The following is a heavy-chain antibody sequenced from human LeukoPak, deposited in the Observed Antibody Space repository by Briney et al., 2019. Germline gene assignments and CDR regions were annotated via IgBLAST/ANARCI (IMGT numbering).Heavy chain of an antibody. CDR1: GYTFTSYY. CDR2: INPSGGST. Sequence: ASVKVSCKASGYTFTSYYMHWVRQAPGQGLEWMGIINPSGGSTSYAQKFQGRVTMTRDTSTSTVYMELSSLRSEDTAVYYCAREKLKADYYYGMDVWGQGTTVTVSS. J-gene: IGHJ6*02. D-gene: IGHD5-24*01. CDR3: AREKLKADYYYGMDV. V-gene: IGHV1-46*01.